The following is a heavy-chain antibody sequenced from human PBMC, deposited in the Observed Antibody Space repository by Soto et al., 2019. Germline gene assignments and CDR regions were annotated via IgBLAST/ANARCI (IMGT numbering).Heavy chain of an antibody. V-gene: IGHV4-31*03. Sequence: SETLSLTCTVSGGSISSGGYYWSWIRQHPGKGLEWIGYIYYSGSTYYNPSLKSRVTISVDTSKNQFSLKLSSATAADTAVYYCAGTMIVVSSVGTHLITDYYGMDVWGQGTTVTVSS. J-gene: IGHJ6*02. CDR2: IYYSGST. D-gene: IGHD3-22*01. CDR1: GGSISSGGYY. CDR3: AGTMIVVSSVGTHLITDYYGMDV.